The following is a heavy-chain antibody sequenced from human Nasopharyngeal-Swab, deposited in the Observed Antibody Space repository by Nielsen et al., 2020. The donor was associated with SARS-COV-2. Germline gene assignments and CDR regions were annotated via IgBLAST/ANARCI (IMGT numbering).Heavy chain of an antibody. CDR3: TSRYSYGL. CDR1: GFTFSGSA. D-gene: IGHD5-18*01. J-gene: IGHJ4*02. Sequence: GESLKISWAASGFTFSGSAMHWVRQASGKGLEWVGRIRSKANSYATAYAASVKGRFTISRDDSKNTAYLQMNSLKTEDTAVYYCTSRYSYGLWGQGTLVTVSS. V-gene: IGHV3-73*01. CDR2: IRSKANSYAT.